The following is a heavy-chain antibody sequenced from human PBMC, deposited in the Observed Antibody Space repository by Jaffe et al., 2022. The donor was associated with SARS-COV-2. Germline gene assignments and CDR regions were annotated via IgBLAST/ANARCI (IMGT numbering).Heavy chain of an antibody. CDR2: IYYSGST. Sequence: QVQLQESGPGLVKPSETLSLTCTVSGGSISSYYWSWIRQPPGKGLEWIGYIYYSGSTNYNPSLKSRVTISVDTSKNQFSLKLSSVTAADTAVYYCARAPLFSGSYYYDYYYYMDVWGKGTTVTVSS. V-gene: IGHV4-59*01. CDR1: GGSISSYY. D-gene: IGHD3-10*02. CDR3: ARAPLFSGSYYYDYYYYMDV. J-gene: IGHJ6*03.